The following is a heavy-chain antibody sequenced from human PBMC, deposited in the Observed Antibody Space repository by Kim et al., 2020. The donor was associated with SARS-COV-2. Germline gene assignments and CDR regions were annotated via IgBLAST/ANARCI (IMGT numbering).Heavy chain of an antibody. D-gene: IGHD4-17*01. CDR3: ARDLGVYGDV. J-gene: IGHJ4*02. CDR2: YI. Sequence: YIYYADSVKGRFTISRDNAKNSLYLQMNSLRAEETAVYYCARDLGVYGDVWGQGTLVTVSS. V-gene: IGHV3-21*01.